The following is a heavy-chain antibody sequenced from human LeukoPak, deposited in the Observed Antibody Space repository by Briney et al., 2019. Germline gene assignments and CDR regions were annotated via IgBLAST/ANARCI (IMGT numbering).Heavy chain of an antibody. Sequence: GGSLRLSCAAXGFTFSSYAMSWVRQAPGKGLEWVSGISGSGGSTYYADSVKGRFTISRDNSKNTLYLQMNSLRAEDTAVYYCARDRNSVGRFFDYWGQGTLVTVSS. J-gene: IGHJ4*02. V-gene: IGHV3-23*01. D-gene: IGHD2/OR15-2a*01. CDR3: ARDRNSVGRFFDY. CDR1: GFTFSSYA. CDR2: ISGSGGST.